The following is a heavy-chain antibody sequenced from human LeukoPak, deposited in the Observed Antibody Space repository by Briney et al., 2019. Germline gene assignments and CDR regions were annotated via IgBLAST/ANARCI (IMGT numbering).Heavy chain of an antibody. D-gene: IGHD1-26*01. CDR3: ARDLGGIYFDY. Sequence: SETLSLTCTVSDASISGYYWSWIRQPPGKGLEWIGSIHFSGSTNYNPSLRSRVTISVDTSKNQLSLKLSSVTAADAAVYYCARDLGGIYFDYWGQGTLVTVSS. CDR2: IHFSGST. CDR1: DASISGYY. J-gene: IGHJ4*02. V-gene: IGHV4-59*01.